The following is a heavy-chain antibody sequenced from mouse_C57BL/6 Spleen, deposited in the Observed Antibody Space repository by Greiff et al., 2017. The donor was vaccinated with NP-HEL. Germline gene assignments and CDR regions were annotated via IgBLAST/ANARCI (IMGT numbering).Heavy chain of an antibody. CDR1: GYTFTSYW. J-gene: IGHJ4*01. CDR2: IDPNSGGT. D-gene: IGHD2-3*01. CDR3: ARSDGYYPYAMDY. Sequence: VQLQQPGAELVKPGASVKLSCKASGYTFTSYWMHWVKQRPGRGLEWIGRIDPNSGGTKYNEKFKSKATLTVDKPSSTAYMPLSSLTSEDYEVDYCARSDGYYPYAMDYWGQGTSVTVSS. V-gene: IGHV1-72*01.